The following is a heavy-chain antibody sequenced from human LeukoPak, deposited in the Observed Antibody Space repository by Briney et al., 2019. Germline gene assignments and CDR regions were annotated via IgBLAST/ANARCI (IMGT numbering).Heavy chain of an antibody. CDR1: GFIFSNYA. D-gene: IGHD4-11*01. Sequence: GGPLRLPCAASGFIFSNYALAWVRQAPGKGLEWVAFIRYDGSNKYYADSVKGRFTISRDNSKNTLYLQMNSLRAEDTAVYYCAKVGLTVTTILDYFDYWGQGTLVTVSS. CDR3: AKVGLTVTTILDYFDY. J-gene: IGHJ4*02. CDR2: IRYDGSNK. V-gene: IGHV3-30*02.